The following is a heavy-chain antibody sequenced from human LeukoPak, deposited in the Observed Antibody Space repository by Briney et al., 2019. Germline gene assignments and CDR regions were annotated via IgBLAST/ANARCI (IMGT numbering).Heavy chain of an antibody. V-gene: IGHV1-2*02. CDR3: ARDSNFKPFDY. J-gene: IGHJ4*02. CDR2: INPNSGGT. D-gene: IGHD1-1*01. CDR1: GYTFTGYY. Sequence: GASVKVSCKASGYTFTGYYMHWVRQAPGQGLEWMGWINPNSGGTNYAQKFQGRVTMTRDTSISTAYMDLSRLTSDDTAVYYCARDSNFKPFDYWGQGTLVTVSS.